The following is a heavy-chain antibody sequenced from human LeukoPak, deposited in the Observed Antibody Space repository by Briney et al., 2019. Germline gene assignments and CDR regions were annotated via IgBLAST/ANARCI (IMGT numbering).Heavy chain of an antibody. CDR1: GGSLSSYY. V-gene: IGHV4-59*01. CDR2: IYYSGST. J-gene: IGHJ5*02. Sequence: SETLSLTCTVSGGSLSSYYWSWTRQPPGKGLEWIGYIYYSGSTNYNPSLKSRVTISVDTSKNQFSLKLSSVTAADTAVYYCARDLGFCSSTSCYPWFDPWGQGTLVTVSS. CDR3: ARDLGFCSSTSCYPWFDP. D-gene: IGHD2-2*01.